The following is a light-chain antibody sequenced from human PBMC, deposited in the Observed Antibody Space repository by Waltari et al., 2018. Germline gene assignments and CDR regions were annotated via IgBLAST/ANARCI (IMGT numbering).Light chain of an antibody. J-gene: IGLJ3*02. CDR1: TGTVTTNHY. CDR2: DPT. V-gene: IGLV7-46*01. CDR3: FLSYSGVRV. Sequence: QAVVTQEPSLTVSPGGTVTLTCGSSTGTVTTNHYPYWFQQKPGRAPRKLVFDPTNKHSRTPARFSGSLLGGKAALTLSGALPEDEAEYYCFLSYSGVRVFGGGTKLTVL.